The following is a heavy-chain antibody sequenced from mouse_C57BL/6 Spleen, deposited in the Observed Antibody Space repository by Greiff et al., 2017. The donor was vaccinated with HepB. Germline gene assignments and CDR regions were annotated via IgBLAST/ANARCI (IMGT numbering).Heavy chain of an antibody. Sequence: VKVVESGPELVKPGASVKISCKASGYAFSSSWMNWVKQRPGKGLEWIGRIYPGDGDTNYNGKFKGKATLTADKSSSTAYMQLSSLTSEDSAVYFCARGDYDYDGFDYWGQGTTLTVSS. V-gene: IGHV1-82*01. CDR3: ARGDYDYDGFDY. J-gene: IGHJ2*01. CDR2: IYPGDGDT. D-gene: IGHD2-4*01. CDR1: GYAFSSSW.